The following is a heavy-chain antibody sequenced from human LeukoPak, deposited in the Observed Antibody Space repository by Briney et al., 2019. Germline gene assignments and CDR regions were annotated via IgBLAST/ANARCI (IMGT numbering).Heavy chain of an antibody. D-gene: IGHD4-17*01. J-gene: IGHJ6*03. CDR3: ARARWKTVTGYYMDV. CDR2: ISGSGGST. CDR1: GFTFSSYA. Sequence: GGSLRLSCTASGFTFSSYAMSWVRQAPGKGLEWVSAISGSGGSTYYADSVKGRFTISRDNSKNTLYLQMNSLRAEDTAVYYCARARWKTVTGYYMDVWGKGTTVTVSS. V-gene: IGHV3-23*01.